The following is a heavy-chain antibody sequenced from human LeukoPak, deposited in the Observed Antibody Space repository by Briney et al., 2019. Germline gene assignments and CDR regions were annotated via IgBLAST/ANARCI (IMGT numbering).Heavy chain of an antibody. J-gene: IGHJ4*02. CDR1: GGSISSGGYY. CDR3: ARGGSTYYYDSSGYYYFDY. CDR2: IYHSGST. Sequence: SETLSLTCTVSGGSISSGGYYWSWIRLPPGKGLEWIGYIYHSGSTYYNPSLKSRVTISVDRSKNQFSLKLSSVTAADTAVYYCARGGSTYYYDSSGYYYFDYWGQGTLVTVSS. D-gene: IGHD3-22*01. V-gene: IGHV4-30-2*01.